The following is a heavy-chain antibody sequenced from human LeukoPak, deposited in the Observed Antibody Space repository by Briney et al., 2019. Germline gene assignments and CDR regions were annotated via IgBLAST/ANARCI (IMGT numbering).Heavy chain of an antibody. Sequence: SETLSLTCTVSGGSISSGSYYWSWIRQPPGKGLEWIGYISYSGSTNYSPSLKSRVTISVDTSKKQFSLKLSSVTAADTAVYYCARAKGSSGWYQDYWGQGTLVTVSS. D-gene: IGHD6-19*01. J-gene: IGHJ4*02. V-gene: IGHV4-61*01. CDR2: ISYSGST. CDR1: GGSISSGSYY. CDR3: ARAKGSSGWYQDY.